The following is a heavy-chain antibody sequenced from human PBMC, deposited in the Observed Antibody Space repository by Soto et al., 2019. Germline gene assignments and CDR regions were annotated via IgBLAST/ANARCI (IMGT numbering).Heavy chain of an antibody. D-gene: IGHD4-17*01. V-gene: IGHV3-30-3*01. J-gene: IGHJ2*01. CDR1: GFSFSTSA. Sequence: QVQLVESGGGVVQPGRSLTLSCAASGFSFSTSAMHWVRQAPGKGLEWVAVISYDGGNEIYADSVKGRFTISRDNSKNTLYLQMTSLRAGDTAVYYCARDGTVTSYFYWDFDLWGRGTLVAVSS. CDR2: ISYDGGNE. CDR3: ARDGTVTSYFYWDFDL.